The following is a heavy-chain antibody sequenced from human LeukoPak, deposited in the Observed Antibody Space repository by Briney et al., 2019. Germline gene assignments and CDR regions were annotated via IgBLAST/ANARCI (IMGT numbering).Heavy chain of an antibody. CDR1: GFTFSSYG. D-gene: IGHD5-24*01. Sequence: PGGSLRLSCAASGFTFSSYGMHWVRQAPGKGLEWVANIKQDGSEKYYVDSVKGRFTISRDNAKNSLYLQMNSLRAEDTALYYCAKDRGDGYPGAFDIWGQETMVTVSS. V-gene: IGHV3-7*03. CDR2: IKQDGSEK. CDR3: AKDRGDGYPGAFDI. J-gene: IGHJ3*02.